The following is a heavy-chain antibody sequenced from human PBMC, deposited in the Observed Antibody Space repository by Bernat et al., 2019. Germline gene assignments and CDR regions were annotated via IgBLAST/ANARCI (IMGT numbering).Heavy chain of an antibody. Sequence: QVQLQQWGAGLLKPSETLSLTCAVYGGSFSGYHWSWIRQPPGKGLEWIGEINHSGSTNYNPSLKSRVTISVDTSKNQFSLKLSSVTAADTAVYYCARGYWFDPWGQGTLVTVSS. V-gene: IGHV4-34*01. CDR1: GGSFSGYH. CDR3: ARGYWFDP. J-gene: IGHJ5*02. CDR2: INHSGST.